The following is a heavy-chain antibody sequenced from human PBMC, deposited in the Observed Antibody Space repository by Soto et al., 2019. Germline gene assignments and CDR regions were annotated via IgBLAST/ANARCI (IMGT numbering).Heavy chain of an antibody. CDR1: GGSVSSGSYY. CDR3: ARDRGSGWFFDC. CDR2: IYYSGST. J-gene: IGHJ4*02. D-gene: IGHD6-19*01. Sequence: SETLSLTCTVSGGSVSSGSYYWSWIRQPPGKGLEWIGYIYYSGSTNYNPSLKSRVTISVDTSKNQFSLKLSSVTAADTAVYYCARDRGSGWFFDCWGQGTLVTVSS. V-gene: IGHV4-61*01.